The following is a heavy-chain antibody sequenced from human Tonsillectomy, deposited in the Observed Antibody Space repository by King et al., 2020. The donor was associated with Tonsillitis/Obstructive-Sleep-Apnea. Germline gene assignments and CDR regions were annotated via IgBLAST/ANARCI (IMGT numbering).Heavy chain of an antibody. V-gene: IGHV4-34*01. CDR2: INHSGST. Sequence: VQLQQWGAGLLKPSETLSLTCAVYGGSFSGYYWSWIRQPPGKGLEWIGEINHSGSTNYNPSLKSRVTISVDTSKNQFSLKLSSVTAADTAVYYCAGGTYYYDFWGQETLVTVSS. J-gene: IGHJ4*02. CDR3: AGGTYYYDF. CDR1: GGSFSGYY.